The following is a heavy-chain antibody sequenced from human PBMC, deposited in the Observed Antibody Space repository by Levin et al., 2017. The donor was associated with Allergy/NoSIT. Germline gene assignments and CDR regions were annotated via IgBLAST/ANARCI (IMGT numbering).Heavy chain of an antibody. CDR2: IRSKANNYAT. V-gene: IGHV3-73*01. CDR3: TGGSGVDS. Sequence: PGESLKISCAASGFTFSGSAMHWVRQASGKGLEWVGRIRSKANNYATAYAESVKGRFTISRDDSKNTAYLQMNSLKTEDTAVYYCTGGSGVDSWGQGTLVTVSS. CDR1: GFTFSGSA. D-gene: IGHD3-10*01. J-gene: IGHJ4*02.